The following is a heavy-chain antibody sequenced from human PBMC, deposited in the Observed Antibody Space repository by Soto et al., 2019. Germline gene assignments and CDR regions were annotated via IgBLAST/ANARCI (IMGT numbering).Heavy chain of an antibody. CDR3: ARLPYYFWSGYYEDY. CDR1: GGCISSSRYY. J-gene: IGHJ4*02. V-gene: IGHV4-39*01. D-gene: IGHD3-3*01. CDR2: IYYSGST. Sequence: PSYALALTCTVPGGCISSSRYYWGGIRQPPGKGLEWIGSIYYSGSTYYKPSLTSRVIISVDTSKNQFSLNLTSVTAADTAIYYCARLPYYFWSGYYEDYWGQGSLVTGSS.